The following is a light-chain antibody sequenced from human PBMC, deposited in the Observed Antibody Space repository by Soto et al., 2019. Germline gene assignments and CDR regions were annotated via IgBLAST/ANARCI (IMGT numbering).Light chain of an antibody. J-gene: IGKJ1*01. CDR3: MQALQKPST. V-gene: IGKV2-28*01. CDR2: LGS. Sequence: VVVTQSPLSLPVTPGEPASMSCSASQSLLHTNGINYLHWYLQKPGQSPQLLIYLGSHRASGVPDRFSGSGSGTEYTLRISRLEAEDVGIYYCMQALQKPSTFGQGTKVDIK. CDR1: QSLLHTNGINY.